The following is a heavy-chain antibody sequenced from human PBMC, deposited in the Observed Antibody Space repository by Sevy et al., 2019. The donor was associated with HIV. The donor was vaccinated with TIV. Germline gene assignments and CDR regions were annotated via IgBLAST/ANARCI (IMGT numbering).Heavy chain of an antibody. V-gene: IGHV3-7*01. CDR2: IKADGSDK. J-gene: IGHJ4*02. Sequence: GGSLRLSCAASGFTFSANWMNWVRQAPGKGLEWVANIKADGSDKHYVDSVDGRFTISRDNAKNLLFLKMNSLRVEDTAVYYCAHETFGRFESWGQGTLVTVSS. CDR1: GFTFSANW. CDR3: AHETFGRFES. D-gene: IGHD3-16*01.